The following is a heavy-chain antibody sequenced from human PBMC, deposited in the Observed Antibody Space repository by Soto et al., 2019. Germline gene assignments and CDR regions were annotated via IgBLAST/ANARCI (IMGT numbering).Heavy chain of an antibody. CDR2: INHSGST. CDR3: ARGNQRYCSGGSCRSAEYFQH. Sequence: SETLSLTCAVYGGSFSGYYWSWIRQPPGKGLEWIGEINHSGSTNYNPSLKSRVTISVDTSKNQFSLKLSSVTAADTAVYYCARGNQRYCSGGSCRSAEYFQHWGQGTLVTVSS. V-gene: IGHV4-34*01. D-gene: IGHD2-15*01. J-gene: IGHJ1*01. CDR1: GGSFSGYY.